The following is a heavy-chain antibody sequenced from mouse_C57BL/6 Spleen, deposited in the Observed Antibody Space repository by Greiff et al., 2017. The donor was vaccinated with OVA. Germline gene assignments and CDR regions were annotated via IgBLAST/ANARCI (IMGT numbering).Heavy chain of an antibody. Sequence: EVQLQQSGPELVKPGASVKIPCKASGYTFTDYNMDWVKQSHGKSLEWIGDINPNNGGTIYNQKFKGKATLTVDESSSTAYMELRSLTSEDTAVNYCARWNYGSSYAMYYWGQGTSVTVSS. J-gene: IGHJ4*01. V-gene: IGHV1-18*01. D-gene: IGHD1-1*01. CDR2: INPNNGGT. CDR3: ARWNYGSSYAMYY. CDR1: GYTFTDYN.